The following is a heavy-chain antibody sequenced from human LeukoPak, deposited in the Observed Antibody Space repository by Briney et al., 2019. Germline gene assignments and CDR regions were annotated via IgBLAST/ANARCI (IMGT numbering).Heavy chain of an antibody. CDR2: IYYSGNT. V-gene: IGHV4-39*07. J-gene: IGHJ4*02. D-gene: IGHD3-10*01. CDR1: GVSISSSNSY. CDR3: ARDPGYGSGPFDY. Sequence: RSSETLSLTCTVSGVSISSSNSYWGWIRQPPGKGLEWIGSIYYSGNTYYNASLKSQVSISIDTSKNQFSLKLSSVTAADTAVYYCARDPGYGSGPFDYWGQGTLVTVSS.